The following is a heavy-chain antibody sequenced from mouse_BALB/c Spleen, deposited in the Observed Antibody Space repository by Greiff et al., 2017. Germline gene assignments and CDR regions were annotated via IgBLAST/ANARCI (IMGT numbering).Heavy chain of an antibody. CDR2: IYPGSGNT. J-gene: IGHJ2*01. CDR1: GYTFTDYY. D-gene: IGHD1-1*01. V-gene: IGHV1-77*01. Sequence: VQLQQSGAELARPGASVKLSCKASGYTFTDYYINWVKQRTGQGLEWIGEIYPGSGNTYYNEKFKGKATLTADKSSSTAYMQLSSLTSEDSAVYFCARGGVVATDFDYWGQGTTLTVSS. CDR3: ARGGVVATDFDY.